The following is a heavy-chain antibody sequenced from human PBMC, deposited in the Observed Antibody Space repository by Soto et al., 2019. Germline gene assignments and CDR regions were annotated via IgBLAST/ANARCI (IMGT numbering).Heavy chain of an antibody. D-gene: IGHD3-22*01. J-gene: IGHJ6*02. CDR1: AGTFSSYA. Sequence: QVQLVQSGAEVKKPGSSVKVSCKASAGTFSSYAISCVRQAPGQGLEWMGGIIPIFGTANYAQKFQRRVTITADESTSTADMELSSLISEETAVYYCERELIGAEYSYYGIAVWGQGNTVKVSS. V-gene: IGHV1-69*01. CDR3: ERELIGAEYSYYGIAV. CDR2: IIPIFGTA.